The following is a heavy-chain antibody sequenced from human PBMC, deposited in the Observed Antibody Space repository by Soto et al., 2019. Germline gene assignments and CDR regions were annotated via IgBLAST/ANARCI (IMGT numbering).Heavy chain of an antibody. Sequence: QAGGSLRLSCAASGFTFNRYWMDWVRQAPGKGLEWVANVKQDGSEKYYVDSVKGRFTISRDNAKNLLYLQMNGLRAEDTAVYYCARGPGVPAAHYFDYCGQGTLVTVS. J-gene: IGHJ4*02. CDR2: VKQDGSEK. CDR3: ARGPGVPAAHYFDY. CDR1: GFTFNRYW. D-gene: IGHD2-2*01. V-gene: IGHV3-7*01.